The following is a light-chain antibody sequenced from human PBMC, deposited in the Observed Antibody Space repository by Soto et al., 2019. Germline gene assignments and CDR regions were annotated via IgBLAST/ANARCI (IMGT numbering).Light chain of an antibody. Sequence: IVMTQSPATLSVSPGESVTFSCRASQGIKRKLAWYQHKAGQAPRLLISGASTGATGIPARFSGSGSGTEFTLTINRLQFQDSAVYYCQQYHTWPVTFGGGTKVDIK. V-gene: IGKV3-15*01. CDR2: GAS. J-gene: IGKJ4*01. CDR1: QGIKRK. CDR3: QQYHTWPVT.